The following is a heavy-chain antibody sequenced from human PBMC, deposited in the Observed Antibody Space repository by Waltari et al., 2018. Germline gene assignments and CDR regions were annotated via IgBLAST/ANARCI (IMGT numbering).Heavy chain of an antibody. J-gene: IGHJ4*02. CDR3: ARGYCSGGSCYGGGFDF. CDR1: GFTFSTHW. V-gene: IGHV3-7*01. Sequence: EVQLVESGGGSVQPGGSLRLSCAASGFTFSTHWMSWVRQAPGKSLEWVANMNQGGSEKYYVDSVKGRFTISRDNAKNSLYLQMNSLRAEDTAVYYCARGYCSGGSCYGGGFDFWGQGTLVTVSS. D-gene: IGHD2-15*01. CDR2: MNQGGSEK.